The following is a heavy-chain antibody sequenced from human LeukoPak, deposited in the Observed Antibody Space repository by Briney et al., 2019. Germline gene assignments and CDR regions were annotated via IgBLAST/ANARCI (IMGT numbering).Heavy chain of an antibody. CDR2: IYYSGST. CDR3: ASLVIDSSGFDY. CDR1: GGSISSYY. Sequence: SETLSLTYTVSGGSISSYYWSWIRQPPGKGLEWIGYIYYSGSTNYNPSLKSRVTISVDTSKNQFSLKLSSVTAADTAVYYCASLVIDSSGFDYWGQGTLVTVSS. V-gene: IGHV4-59*01. J-gene: IGHJ4*02. D-gene: IGHD3-22*01.